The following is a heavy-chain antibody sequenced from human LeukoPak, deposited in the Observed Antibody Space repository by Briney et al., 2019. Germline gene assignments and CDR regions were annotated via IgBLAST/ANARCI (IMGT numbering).Heavy chain of an antibody. Sequence: GGSLRLSCTASGFTFRNYVMNWVRQAPGKGLAWVSLIGSDGVIKYYADSVKGRFTISRDNAKNTLYLQIGSLRADDTAVYYCTRMSREAPGLPDLWGQGTLVTVSS. V-gene: IGHV3-23*01. D-gene: IGHD5-24*01. J-gene: IGHJ5*02. CDR3: TRMSREAPGLPDL. CDR1: GFTFRNYV. CDR2: IGSDGVIK.